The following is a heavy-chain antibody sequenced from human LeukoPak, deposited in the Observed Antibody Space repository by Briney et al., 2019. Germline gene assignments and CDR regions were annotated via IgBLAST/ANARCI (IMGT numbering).Heavy chain of an antibody. CDR3: ARVDYGMDV. V-gene: IGHV4-34*01. J-gene: IGHJ6*02. CDR1: GGSFSGYY. CDR2: INHSGST. Sequence: PSETLSLTCAVYGGSFSGYYWSWIRQPPGKGLEWIGEINHSGSTNYNPSLKSRVTISVDTSKNQFSLKLSSVTAADTAVYYCARVDYGMDVWGQGTTVTVSS.